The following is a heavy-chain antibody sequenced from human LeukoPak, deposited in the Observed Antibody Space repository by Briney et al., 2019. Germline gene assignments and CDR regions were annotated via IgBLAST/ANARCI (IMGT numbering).Heavy chain of an antibody. CDR3: ARHKDSGTYPLDF. Sequence: SETLSLTCTVSGDSITGYYWSSMRQPPGRELEYIGFIRYSGSTKYNPSLQSRVTMSVDTSKNQFSLKLTSVTAADTAVYYCARHKDSGTYPLDFWGQGTLVTVSS. CDR2: IRYSGST. D-gene: IGHD3-10*01. V-gene: IGHV4-59*08. CDR1: GDSITGYY. J-gene: IGHJ4*02.